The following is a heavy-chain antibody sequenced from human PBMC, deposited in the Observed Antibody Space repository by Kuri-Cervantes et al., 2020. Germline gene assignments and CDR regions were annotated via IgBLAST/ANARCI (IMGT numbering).Heavy chain of an antibody. CDR2: ISYNGINK. J-gene: IGHJ6*03. V-gene: IGHV3-30*09. CDR3: AKDLSRFGAPNYYMDV. CDR1: GFTFSTYA. Sequence: GGSLRLSCAASGFTFSTYAMHWVRQAPGKGLEWVAVISYNGINKYYADSVKGRFVISRDNSKNTLYLQMNSLRVEDTALYYCAKDLSRFGAPNYYMDVWGKGTMVTVSS. D-gene: IGHD3-10*01.